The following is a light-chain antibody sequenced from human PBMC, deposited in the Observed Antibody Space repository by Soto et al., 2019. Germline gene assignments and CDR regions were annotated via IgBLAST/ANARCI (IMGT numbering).Light chain of an antibody. Sequence: DIQMTQSPSSLSASVGDRVTNTCRASQGLSSDLAWYQQKPGKVPKLLIYDASTLQSGVPSRFSGSGSGTDFTLTISSLQPEDVATYYCQKYNSVPLTFGGGTKVEIK. J-gene: IGKJ4*01. CDR2: DAS. V-gene: IGKV1-27*01. CDR3: QKYNSVPLT. CDR1: QGLSSD.